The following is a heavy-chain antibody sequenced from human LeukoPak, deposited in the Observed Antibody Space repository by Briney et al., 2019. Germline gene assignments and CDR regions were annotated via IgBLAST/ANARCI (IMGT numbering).Heavy chain of an antibody. CDR1: GGSISSYY. CDR3: ELLGITIFGEVRT. Sequence: PSETLSLTCTVSGGSISSYYWSWIRQPPGKGLEWIGYIYYSGSTNYNPSLKSRVTISVDTSKNQFSLKLSSVTAADTAVYYCELLGITIFGEVRTWGQGTLVTVSS. J-gene: IGHJ5*02. V-gene: IGHV4-59*12. CDR2: IYYSGST. D-gene: IGHD3-3*01.